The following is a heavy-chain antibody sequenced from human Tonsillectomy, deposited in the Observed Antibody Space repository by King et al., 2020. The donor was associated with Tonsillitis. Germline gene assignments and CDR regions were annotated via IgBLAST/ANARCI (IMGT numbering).Heavy chain of an antibody. D-gene: IGHD6-19*01. V-gene: IGHV3-21*01. J-gene: IGHJ4*02. CDR3: AGGTVAHDS. CDR2: ISSGSSYI. Sequence: QLVQSGGGLVKPGGSLSLSCAASGFTFSAYNMTWVRQAPGKGLEWVSSISSGSSYIYYADSVKGRFTISRDNAKNSLYLQMDSLGAEDTAVNYCAGGTVAHDSWGQGTLVTVSS. CDR1: GFTFSAYN.